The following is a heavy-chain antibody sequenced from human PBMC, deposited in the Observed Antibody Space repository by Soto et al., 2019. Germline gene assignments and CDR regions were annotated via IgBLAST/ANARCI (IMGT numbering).Heavy chain of an antibody. Sequence: PWGSLRLSCATSGLTFINYAMILVRHSPGGGLEWVSSMSGSSSTTYYADSVRGRFTISRDRSKNTLYLQMSSLRAEDTALYYCAKNQERELPRVIDFWGQGTLVTVSS. CDR3: AKNQERELPRVIDF. D-gene: IGHD1-7*01. CDR2: MSGSSSTT. V-gene: IGHV3-23*01. J-gene: IGHJ4*02. CDR1: GLTFINYA.